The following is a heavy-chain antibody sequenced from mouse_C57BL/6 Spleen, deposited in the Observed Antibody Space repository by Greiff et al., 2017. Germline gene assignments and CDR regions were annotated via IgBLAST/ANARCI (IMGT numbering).Heavy chain of an antibody. J-gene: IGHJ1*03. CDR2: IRSKSSNYAT. Sequence: EVQLQESGGGLVQPKGSLKLSCAASGFTFNTYAMHWVRQAPGKGLEWVARIRSKSSNYATYYADSVKDRFTISRDDSQSMLYLQMNNLKTEDTAMYYCVRADGSSYEWYFDVWGTGTTVTVSS. CDR3: VRADGSSYEWYFDV. V-gene: IGHV10-3*01. D-gene: IGHD1-1*01. CDR1: GFTFNTYA.